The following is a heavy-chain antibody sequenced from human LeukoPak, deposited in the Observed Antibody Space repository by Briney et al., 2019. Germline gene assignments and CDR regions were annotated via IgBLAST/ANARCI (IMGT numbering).Heavy chain of an antibody. CDR3: ARTRPVGYCSSTSCYVPYNWFDP. J-gene: IGHJ5*02. Sequence: SETLSLTCTVSGYSISSGYYWGWIRQPPGKGLEWIGSIYHSGSTYYNPSLKSRVTISVDTSKNQFSLKLSSVTAADTAVYYCARTRPVGYCSSTSCYVPYNWFDPWGQGTLVTVSS. CDR1: GYSISSGYY. CDR2: IYHSGST. V-gene: IGHV4-38-2*02. D-gene: IGHD2-2*01.